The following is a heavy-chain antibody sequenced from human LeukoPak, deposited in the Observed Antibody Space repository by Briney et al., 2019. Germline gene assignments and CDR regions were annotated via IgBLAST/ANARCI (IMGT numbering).Heavy chain of an antibody. J-gene: IGHJ6*02. CDR3: ARSDDFRSPYGMDV. D-gene: IGHD3-3*01. Sequence: GGSLRLSCAASGFTFSSYSMNWVRQAPGKGLEWVSHITASGTAMFYADSVKGRFTISRDNAKNSLYLQMNSLRAEDTAVYYCARSDDFRSPYGMDVWGQGTTVTVSS. CDR1: GFTFSSYS. V-gene: IGHV3-48*01. CDR2: ITASGTAM.